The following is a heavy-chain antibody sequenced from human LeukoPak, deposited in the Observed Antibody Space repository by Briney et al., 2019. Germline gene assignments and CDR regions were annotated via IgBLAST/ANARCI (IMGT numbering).Heavy chain of an antibody. Sequence: GGSLRLSCAASGFTFSDSAMHWVRQASGKGLEWVGRIRSKANSYATAYAASVKGRFTISRDDSKNTAYLQMNSLKTEDTAVYYCTRRSYGSGSSYYYYYMDVWGKGTTVTISS. CDR3: TRRSYGSGSSYYYYYMDV. CDR2: IRSKANSYAT. D-gene: IGHD3-10*01. V-gene: IGHV3-73*01. CDR1: GFTFSDSA. J-gene: IGHJ6*03.